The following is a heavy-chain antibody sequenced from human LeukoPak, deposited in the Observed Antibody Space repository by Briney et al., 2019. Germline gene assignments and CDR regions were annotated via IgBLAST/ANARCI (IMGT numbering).Heavy chain of an antibody. CDR2: IFYSGTT. CDR1: DASIRSHY. D-gene: IGHD2-8*01. Sequence: SETLSLTCTVSDASIRSHYWSWIRQPPGKGLEWIGYIFYSGTTYYNPSLKSRVTISADTSKNQISLRLSAVTAADTAMYYCARDLMDGGFDYWGQGTLVIVSS. J-gene: IGHJ4*02. CDR3: ARDLMDGGFDY. V-gene: IGHV4-59*11.